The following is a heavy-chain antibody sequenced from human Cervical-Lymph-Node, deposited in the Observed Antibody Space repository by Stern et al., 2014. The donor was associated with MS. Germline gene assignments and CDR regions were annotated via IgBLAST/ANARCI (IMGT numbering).Heavy chain of an antibody. CDR2: TNPGDGTA. CDR3: ARDVEAAAGYWYFDI. V-gene: IGHV1-46*01. CDR1: GYTFTNSY. J-gene: IGHJ2*01. Sequence: QVQLVESGAEVKKPGASVKVSCMASGYTFTNSYLHWVRQAPGQGLEWMGITNPGDGTAGYAQKFQGKVTMTRATSRDTVYMELSSLKSEDTAVYYCARDVEAAAGYWYFDIWGRGTLVIVSA. D-gene: IGHD6-13*01.